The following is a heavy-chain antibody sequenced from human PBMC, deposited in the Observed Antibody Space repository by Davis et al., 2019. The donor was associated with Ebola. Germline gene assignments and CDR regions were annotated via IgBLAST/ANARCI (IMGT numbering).Heavy chain of an antibody. J-gene: IGHJ5*02. V-gene: IGHV3-7*01. CDR1: GFTFSSYW. D-gene: IGHD1-1*01. CDR3: ARGRQTFDP. Sequence: GESLKISCAASGFTFSSYWMSWVRQAPGKGLEWVANIKQDGSEKYYVDSVKGRFTISRDNAKNSLYLQMSSLRAEDTAVYYCARGRQTFDPWGQGILVTVS. CDR2: IKQDGSEK.